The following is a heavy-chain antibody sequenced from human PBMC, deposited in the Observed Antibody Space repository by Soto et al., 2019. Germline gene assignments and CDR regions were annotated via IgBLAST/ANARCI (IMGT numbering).Heavy chain of an antibody. D-gene: IGHD3-3*01. J-gene: IGHJ6*02. Sequence: GGALRLSCEASGFFFSYYYMSWSRQAPGKGLETLCYISGTGDTTSYADSVNGRFTISRDNAKNSLFLHLNSLSAGDTAVYYYAIGGGQIYYSGMDVWGQGTTVTVSS. V-gene: IGHV3-11*01. CDR2: ISGTGDTT. CDR1: GFFFSYYY. CDR3: AIGGGQIYYSGMDV.